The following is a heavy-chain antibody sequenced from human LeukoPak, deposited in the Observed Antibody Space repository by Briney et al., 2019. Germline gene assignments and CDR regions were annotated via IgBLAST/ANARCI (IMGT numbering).Heavy chain of an antibody. CDR1: GYTFTGHY. V-gene: IGHV1-2*02. CDR3: ARDYGSSSGFLSGLYQYYMDV. Sequence: ASVKVSCKASGYTFTGHYMHWVRQAPGQGLEWMGWINPNSGGTNYAQKFQGRVTMTRDTSTSTVHMELSSLRSEDTAVYYCARDYGSSSGFLSGLYQYYMDVWGKGTTVTISS. D-gene: IGHD3-22*01. CDR2: INPNSGGT. J-gene: IGHJ6*03.